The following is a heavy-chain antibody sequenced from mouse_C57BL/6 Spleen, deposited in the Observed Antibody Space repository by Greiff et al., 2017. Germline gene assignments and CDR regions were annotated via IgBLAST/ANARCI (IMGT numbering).Heavy chain of an antibody. CDR2: ISSGGSYT. V-gene: IGHV5-6*01. J-gene: IGHJ2*01. CDR3: ARHPLGFHYFDY. CDR1: GFTFSSYG. D-gene: IGHD3-3*01. Sequence: EVKVVESGGDLVKPGGSLKLSCAASGFTFSSYGMSWARQTPDKRLEWVATISSGGSYTYYPDSVKGRFTISRDNAKNTLYLQMSSLKSEDTAMYYCARHPLGFHYFDYWGQGTTLTVSS.